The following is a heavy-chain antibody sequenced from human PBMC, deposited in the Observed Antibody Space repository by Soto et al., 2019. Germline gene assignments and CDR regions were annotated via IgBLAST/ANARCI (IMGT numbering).Heavy chain of an antibody. CDR3: ASDPLHTAMVIRHH. Sequence: GVSLSLSCAASGFPVISNYMSWVRQAPGPGMEWVSVIYSGGSTYYADSVKGRFTISRDNSKNTLYLQMNSLRAEDTAVYYCASDPLHTAMVIRHHWGQVTMLTLSS. V-gene: IGHV3-53*01. D-gene: IGHD5-18*01. CDR2: IYSGGST. CDR1: GFPVISNY. J-gene: IGHJ5*02.